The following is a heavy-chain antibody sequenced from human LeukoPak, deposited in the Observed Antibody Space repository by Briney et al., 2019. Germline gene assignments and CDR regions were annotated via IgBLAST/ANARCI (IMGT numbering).Heavy chain of an antibody. CDR3: AKDSYYYGSGSHSSIDY. CDR1: GFTFDDYA. Sequence: GRSLRLSCAASGFTFDDYAMHWVRQAPGKGLEWVSGISWNSGSIGYADSVKGRFTISRDNAKNSLYLQMNSLGAEDTALYYCAKDSYYYGSGSHSSIDYWGQGTLVTVSS. V-gene: IGHV3-9*01. J-gene: IGHJ4*02. D-gene: IGHD3-10*01. CDR2: ISWNSGSI.